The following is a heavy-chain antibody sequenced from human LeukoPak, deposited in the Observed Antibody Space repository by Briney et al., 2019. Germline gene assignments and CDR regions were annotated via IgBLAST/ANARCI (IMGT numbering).Heavy chain of an antibody. D-gene: IGHD7-27*01. V-gene: IGHV4-39*01. CDR3: ARPYKNWGFVY. CDR2: IYHSGST. CDR1: GGSISSSSYY. Sequence: SETLSLTCTVSGGSISSSSYYWGWIRQPPGKGLEWIGSIYHSGSTYYSPSLKSRVTISVDTSKNQFSLKLNSVTAADTAVYYCARPYKNWGFVYWGQGTLVTVSS. J-gene: IGHJ4*02.